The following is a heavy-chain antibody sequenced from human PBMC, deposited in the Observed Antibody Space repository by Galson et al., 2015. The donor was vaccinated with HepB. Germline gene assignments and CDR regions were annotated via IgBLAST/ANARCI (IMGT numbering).Heavy chain of an antibody. J-gene: IGHJ6*02. CDR1: GVTFSNYA. CDR2: ISGGGGTT. Sequence: SLRLSCAASGVTFSNYAMSWVRQAPGKGLEWVSFISGGGGTTYYADSVKGRFTISRDDSKNTLFLQMNSLRAEDTAVYYCASRYGDDRYYFGMDFWGQGTTVTVSS. CDR3: ASRYGDDRYYFGMDF. V-gene: IGHV3-23*01. D-gene: IGHD4-17*01.